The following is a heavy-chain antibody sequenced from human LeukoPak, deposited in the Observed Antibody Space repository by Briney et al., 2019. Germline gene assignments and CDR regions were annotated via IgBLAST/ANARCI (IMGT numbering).Heavy chain of an antibody. CDR1: GFTLRNYA. Sequence: PGGSLRLSCAASGFTLRNYAMSWVRQAPGKGLEWVSVIAGSGGGTYYADSVKGRFTISRDTSKNTLYLQVNSLRAEDTAVYYCAKALTGGDYGMDVWGQGTTVTVSS. CDR3: AKALTGGDYGMDV. CDR2: IAGSGGGT. J-gene: IGHJ6*02. V-gene: IGHV3-23*01. D-gene: IGHD2-21*01.